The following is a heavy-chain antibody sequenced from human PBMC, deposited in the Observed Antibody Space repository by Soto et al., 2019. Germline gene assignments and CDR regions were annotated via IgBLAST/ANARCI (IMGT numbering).Heavy chain of an antibody. D-gene: IGHD3-3*01. CDR3: ARDYGGYYSAASD. Sequence: QVQLVQSGAEVKEPGASVKVSCKASGYTFTHYAINWVQQATGQGLEWMGWVSPNTGNTAYAQKFQGRVTMTRNTSINTAYLELSSLRSEDTAVYYCARDYGGYYSAASDWGQGTLVTVSS. CDR1: GYTFTHYA. J-gene: IGHJ4*02. CDR2: VSPNTGNT. V-gene: IGHV1-8*01.